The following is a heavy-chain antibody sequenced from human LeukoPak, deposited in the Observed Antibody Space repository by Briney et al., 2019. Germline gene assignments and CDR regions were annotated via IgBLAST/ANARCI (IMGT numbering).Heavy chain of an antibody. Sequence: GASVKVSCKASGYTFTGYYMHWVRQAPGQGLEWMGWINPNSGGTNYAQKFQGRVTMTRDTSISTAYMELSRLRSDDTAVCYCVTGNQLPLDYYYYMDVWGKGTTVTVSS. D-gene: IGHD2-2*01. CDR2: INPNSGGT. CDR1: GYTFTGYY. V-gene: IGHV1-2*02. CDR3: VTGNQLPLDYYYYMDV. J-gene: IGHJ6*03.